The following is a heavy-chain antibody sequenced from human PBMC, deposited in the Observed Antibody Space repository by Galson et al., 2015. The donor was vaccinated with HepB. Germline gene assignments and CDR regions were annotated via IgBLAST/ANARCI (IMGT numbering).Heavy chain of an antibody. D-gene: IGHD5-12*01. Sequence: SLRLSCAASGFTFSSYGMHWVRQAPGKGLEWEAVIWYDGSNKYYADSVKGRFTISRDNSKNTLYLQMNSLRAEDTAVYYCAKDQGGAEVATKVDGMDVWGQGTTVTVSS. CDR3: AKDQGGAEVATKVDGMDV. V-gene: IGHV3-33*06. CDR1: GFTFSSYG. J-gene: IGHJ6*02. CDR2: IWYDGSNK.